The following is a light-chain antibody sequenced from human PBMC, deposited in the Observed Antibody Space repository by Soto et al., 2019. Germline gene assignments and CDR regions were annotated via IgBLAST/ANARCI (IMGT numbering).Light chain of an antibody. CDR3: CSSEPESTYV. J-gene: IGLJ1*01. V-gene: IGLV2-23*01. Sequence: QSALAQPASVSGSPGQSITISCTGTSSDVGAYNSVSWYQQHPHRAPQVIIYKGTQRPSGVSNRFSGSTSGNAASLTISALQTDDEAHYFCCSSEPESTYVSGTGTKVTVL. CDR1: SSDVGAYNS. CDR2: KGT.